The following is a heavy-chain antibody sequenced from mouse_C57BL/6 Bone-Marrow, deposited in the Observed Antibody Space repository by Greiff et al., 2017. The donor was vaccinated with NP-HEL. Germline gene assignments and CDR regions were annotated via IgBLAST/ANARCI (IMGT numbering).Heavy chain of an antibody. Sequence: EVQGVESGGDLVKPGGSLKLSCAASGFTFSSYGMSWVRQTPDKRLEWVATISSGGSYTYYPDSVKGRFTISRDNAKNTLYLQMSSLKSEDTAMYYCARVYPFAYWGQGTLVTVSA. CDR2: ISSGGSYT. CDR3: ARVYPFAY. V-gene: IGHV5-6*01. J-gene: IGHJ3*01. CDR1: GFTFSSYG.